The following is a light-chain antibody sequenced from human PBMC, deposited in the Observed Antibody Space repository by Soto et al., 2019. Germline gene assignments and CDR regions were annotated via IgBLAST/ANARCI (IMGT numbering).Light chain of an antibody. Sequence: QSVLTQPRSVSGSPGQSVTISCTGTSSDVGGYIYVSWYQQHPGKAPKLMIYDFSKRPSGVPDRFSGSKSGNTASLTISGLQAEYEADYYCCSYAGSFVVFGGGTQLTVL. CDR2: DFS. CDR1: SSDVGGYIY. J-gene: IGLJ2*01. V-gene: IGLV2-11*01. CDR3: CSYAGSFVV.